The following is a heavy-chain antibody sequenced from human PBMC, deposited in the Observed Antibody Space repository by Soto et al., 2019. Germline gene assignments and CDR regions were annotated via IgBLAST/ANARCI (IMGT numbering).Heavy chain of an antibody. CDR3: AKGEVYSSGWANWFDP. J-gene: IGHJ5*02. V-gene: IGHV1-46*01. Sequence: QVQLVQSGAEVKKPGASVKVSCKASGYTFTSYYMHWVRQAPGQGLEWMGIINPSGGSTSYAQKFQGRVTMTRDTSTSTVYMELSSLRSEDTAVYYCAKGEVYSSGWANWFDPWGQGILVTVSS. CDR2: INPSGGST. CDR1: GYTFTSYY. D-gene: IGHD6-19*01.